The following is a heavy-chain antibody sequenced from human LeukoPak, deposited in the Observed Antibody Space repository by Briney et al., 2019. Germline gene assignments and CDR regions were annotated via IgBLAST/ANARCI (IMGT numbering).Heavy chain of an antibody. CDR3: ARSDYGFWVFDS. D-gene: IGHD3-3*01. J-gene: IGHJ5*01. CDR1: GYSFSSYW. CDR2: ICPGDSDT. V-gene: IGHV5-51*01. Sequence: GESLKISCRGSGYSFSSYWIGWVRQMPGKGLEWMGIICPGDSDTRYSPSFQGQVTISADKSISTAYLQWSSLKASDTAVYFCARSDYGFWVFDSWGQGTLVTVSS.